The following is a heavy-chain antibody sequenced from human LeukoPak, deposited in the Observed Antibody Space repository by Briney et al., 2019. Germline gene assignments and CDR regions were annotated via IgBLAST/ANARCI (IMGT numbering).Heavy chain of an antibody. CDR1: GFTFTSSA. J-gene: IGHJ3*02. CDR3: ATAIYYYDSSGYSSAFDI. Sequence: SVKVSCKASGFTFTSSAMQWVRQARGQRLEWIGWFVVGSGNTNYAQKFQERVTITRDMSTSTVYMELSSLRSEDTAVYYCATAIYYYDSSGYSSAFDIWGQGTMVTVSS. CDR2: FVVGSGNT. D-gene: IGHD3-22*01. V-gene: IGHV1-58*02.